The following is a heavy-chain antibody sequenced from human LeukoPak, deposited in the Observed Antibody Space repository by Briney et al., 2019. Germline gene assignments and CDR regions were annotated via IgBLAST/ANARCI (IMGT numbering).Heavy chain of an antibody. CDR3: ARGYSSSWYSYYYGMAV. D-gene: IGHD6-13*01. J-gene: IGHJ6*02. CDR2: MNPNRGNT. CDR1: GYTFTGYD. V-gene: IGHV1-8*01. Sequence: ASVKVSCKASGYTFTGYDINWVRQATGQGLEWMGWMNPNRGNTGYAQKFQGRVTMTRNTSISTAYMELSSLSSADTAVYYCARGYSSSWYSYYYGMAVWGQGTTVTVSS.